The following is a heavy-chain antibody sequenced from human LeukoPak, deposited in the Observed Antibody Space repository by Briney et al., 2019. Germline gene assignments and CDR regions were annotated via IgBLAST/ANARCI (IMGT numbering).Heavy chain of an antibody. J-gene: IGHJ4*02. V-gene: IGHV5-51*01. D-gene: IGHD2-8*01. Sequence: GESLKISCKGSGHSFSSSWIGWVRQIPGKGLERMGIIYPGDSDTRYSPSFQGQVTISADRSINTAYLQWSSLQASDTAIYFCARLRASCNTGVCYADSWGQGTPVTVSS. CDR1: GHSFSSSW. CDR2: IYPGDSDT. CDR3: ARLRASCNTGVCYADS.